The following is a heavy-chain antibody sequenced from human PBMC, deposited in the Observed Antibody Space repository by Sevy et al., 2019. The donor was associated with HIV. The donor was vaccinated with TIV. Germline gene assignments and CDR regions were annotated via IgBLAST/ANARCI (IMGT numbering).Heavy chain of an antibody. CDR3: ASDILTGSDF. CDR2: IWYDGSDT. D-gene: IGHD3-9*01. V-gene: IGHV3-30*02. J-gene: IGHJ4*02. Sequence: GGSLRLSCAASGFTFSSYGMHWVRQAPGKGLEWVAFIWYDGSDTYYVDSVKGRFNISRDNSKNTLYLQMNSLRTEDTAIYYCASDILTGSDFWGQGTLVTVSS. CDR1: GFTFSSYG.